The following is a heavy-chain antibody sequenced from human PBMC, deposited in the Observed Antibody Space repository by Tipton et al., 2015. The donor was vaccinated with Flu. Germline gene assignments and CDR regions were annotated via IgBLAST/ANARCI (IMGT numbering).Heavy chain of an antibody. V-gene: IGHV4-4*02. D-gene: IGHD6-19*01. CDR1: GGSISTNIW. CDR3: ARADLQRYLRD. Sequence: GLVKPSGTLSLTCTVSGGSISTNIWWSWVRQSPGKGMEWIGEISRSGSTYYNPSLESRVTLSVDESKNQFSLTLRSVAAADTAMYYCARADLQRYLRDWGHGTLVTVSS. CDR2: ISRSGST. J-gene: IGHJ1*01.